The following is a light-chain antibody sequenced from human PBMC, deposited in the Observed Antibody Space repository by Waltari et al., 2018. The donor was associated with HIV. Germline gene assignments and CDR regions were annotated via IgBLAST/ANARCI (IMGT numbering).Light chain of an antibody. CDR2: ASS. J-gene: IGKJ4*01. CDR1: RDIRSY. Sequence: DIQLTPSPSFLCASIGDIVTITCRASRDIRSYLAWYQQRPGKAPNLLLFASSTLHSGAPSRFGGSGSGTEFTLTITILQPEDLATYFYHHLDSYPSFGAGTREEIK. V-gene: IGKV1-9*01. CDR3: HHLDSYPS.